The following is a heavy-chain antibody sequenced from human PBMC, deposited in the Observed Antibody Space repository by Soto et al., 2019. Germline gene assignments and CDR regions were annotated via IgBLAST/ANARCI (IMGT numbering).Heavy chain of an antibody. D-gene: IGHD6-13*01. CDR2: ISGSGGST. CDR3: AKDQGSSWYEIDF. V-gene: IGHV3-23*01. Sequence: PGGLLRLSCAASGFTFSNYAVTWVRQAPGKGLEWVSTISGSGGSTYYADSVKGRFTISRDNSKNTLYLQMNSLRAEDSAVYYCAKDQGSSWYEIDFWGQGTLVTVSS. J-gene: IGHJ4*02. CDR1: GFTFSNYA.